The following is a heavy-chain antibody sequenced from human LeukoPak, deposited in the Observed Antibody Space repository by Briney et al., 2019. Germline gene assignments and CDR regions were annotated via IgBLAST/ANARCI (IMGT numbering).Heavy chain of an antibody. CDR3: ASYEGSGSYEN. V-gene: IGHV3-23*01. D-gene: IGHD3-10*01. CDR1: GFTFSSYG. CDR2: ISGSGGST. J-gene: IGHJ4*02. Sequence: GGSLRLSCAASGFTFSSYGMSWVRQAPGKGLEWVSAISGSGGSTYYADSVKGRFTISRDNSKNTLYLQMNSLRAEDTAVYYCASYEGSGSYENWGQGTLVTVSS.